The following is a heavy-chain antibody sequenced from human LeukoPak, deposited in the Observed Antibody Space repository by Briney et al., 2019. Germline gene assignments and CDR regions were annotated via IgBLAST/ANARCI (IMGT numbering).Heavy chain of an antibody. CDR1: GDSIGSSNYF. D-gene: IGHD3-3*01. CDR2: IHYSGSTSYT. CDR3: TSPPKDFWSGYYIRRGNSFDY. J-gene: IGHJ4*02. Sequence: SETLSPTCTVSGDSIGSSNYFWGWIRQPPGKGLEWIGSIHYSGSTSYTSYNPSLKSRVTISVDTSKNQISLKLSSVTAADTAIYYCTSPPKDFWSGYYIRRGNSFDYWGQGTLVTVSS. V-gene: IGHV4-39*01.